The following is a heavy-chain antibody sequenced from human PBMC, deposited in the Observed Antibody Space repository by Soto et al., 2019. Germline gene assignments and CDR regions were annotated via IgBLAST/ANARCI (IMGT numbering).Heavy chain of an antibody. Sequence: SETLSLTCTVSGGSISSGGYYWSWIRQHPGKGLEWIGYIYYSGSTYYNPSLKSRVTISVDTSKNQFSLKLSSVTAADTAVYYCASESSSLDYYGMDVWGQGTTVTVSS. V-gene: IGHV4-31*03. CDR3: ASESSSLDYYGMDV. J-gene: IGHJ6*02. D-gene: IGHD6-13*01. CDR2: IYYSGST. CDR1: GGSISSGGYY.